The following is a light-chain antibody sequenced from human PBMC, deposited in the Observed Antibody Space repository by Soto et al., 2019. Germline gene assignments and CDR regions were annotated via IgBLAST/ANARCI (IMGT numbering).Light chain of an antibody. CDR1: QSLLYGGNDRNY. V-gene: IGKV4-1*01. Sequence: DIVMTQSPDSLAVSLGERATIDCKSSQSLLYGGNDRNYLAWYQHKPGQSPKLIMYWASTREAGVPDRFSGSGSGTHFTLTISSLQSEDFAVYYCQQYNNWPLTFGGGTKVDIK. J-gene: IGKJ4*01. CDR2: WAS. CDR3: QQYNNWPLT.